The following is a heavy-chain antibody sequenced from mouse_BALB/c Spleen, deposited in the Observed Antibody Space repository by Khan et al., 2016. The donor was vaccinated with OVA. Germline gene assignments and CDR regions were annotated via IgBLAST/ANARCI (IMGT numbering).Heavy chain of an antibody. CDR3: ARNGNIRGENAMGY. D-gene: IGHD2-1*01. Sequence: EVKLVESGGGLVQPGGSRKLSCAASGFTFSSFGIHWVRQAPEKGLEWVAYISSGSSTIYYADTVKGRFTISRDNPKNTLFLQMTSLRSEDTAMYYCARNGNIRGENAMGYWGQGTSVTVSS. CDR2: ISSGSSTI. CDR1: GFTFSSFG. J-gene: IGHJ4*01. V-gene: IGHV5-17*02.